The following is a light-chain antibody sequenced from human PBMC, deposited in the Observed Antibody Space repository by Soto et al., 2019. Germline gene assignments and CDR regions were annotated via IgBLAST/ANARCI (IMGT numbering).Light chain of an antibody. V-gene: IGKV3-15*01. CDR2: GAS. Sequence: VITQYPSTLSLSPGERATLSCRASQSLSSDLAWYQQKPGQAPRLLIYGASARATGIPARFSGSGSGTEFTLTIRSLQAEDFAVYYCQQHNRWLFGRGTKVDIK. J-gene: IGKJ1*01. CDR1: QSLSSD. CDR3: QQHNRWL.